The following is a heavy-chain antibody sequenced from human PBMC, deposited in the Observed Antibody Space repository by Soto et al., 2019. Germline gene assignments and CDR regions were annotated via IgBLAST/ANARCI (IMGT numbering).Heavy chain of an antibody. CDR2: ISGYNGNA. Sequence: QVELVQSGAEVKKPGATVRVSCKASGSIVSNYGINWVRQAPGQGLEWMGCISGYNGNAHYSQKFQNRVTVTTDTSTTTAYMELRSLRSDDTALYYCATGGGALDIWGQGTMVIVSS. J-gene: IGHJ3*02. V-gene: IGHV1-18*01. CDR1: GSIVSNYG. CDR3: ATGGGALDI. D-gene: IGHD3-10*01.